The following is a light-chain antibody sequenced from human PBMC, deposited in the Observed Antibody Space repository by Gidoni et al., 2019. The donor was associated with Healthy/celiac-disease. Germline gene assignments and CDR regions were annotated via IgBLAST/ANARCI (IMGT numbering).Light chain of an antibody. CDR2: GAA. J-gene: IGKJ2*01. V-gene: IGKV3-20*01. CDR1: QSVSSRY. Sequence: EIVLTQSPGSLSLSPGDRATTSCRASQSVSSRYLAWYQQKPGQAPRLLIYGAASRAPVIPDRFSGSGSGTDFTLTISRLEPEDFAVYYCQQYGSSPPYTFGQGTKLEIK. CDR3: QQYGSSPPYT.